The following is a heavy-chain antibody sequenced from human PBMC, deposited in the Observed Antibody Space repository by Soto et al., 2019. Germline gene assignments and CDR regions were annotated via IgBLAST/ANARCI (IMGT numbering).Heavy chain of an antibody. CDR3: ARTESGTFDP. V-gene: IGHV4-30-2*01. D-gene: IGHD1-7*01. CDR1: GGSISSGGYS. Sequence: PSETLSLTRPVSGGSISSGGYSWSWVRQPPGKGLEWIGYIYHSGSTYYNPSLKSRVTISVDRSKNQFSLKLSSVTAADTALYYCARTESGTFDPWGQGTLVTVSS. CDR2: IYHSGST. J-gene: IGHJ5*02.